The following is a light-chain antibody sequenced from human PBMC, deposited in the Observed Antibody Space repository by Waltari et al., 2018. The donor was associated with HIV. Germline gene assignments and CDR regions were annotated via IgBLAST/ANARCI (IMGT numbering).Light chain of an antibody. CDR1: HEIKTS. V-gene: IGKV1-33*01. Sequence: IQLPQSPSSLSVSVGDTVTITCQANHEIKTSINCYHQKLGKAPRLLVYGASNLGTGVPSRFNASGSGTHFTLTISPLSPDDFGVYFCQHYDYLLTFGGGSNIEI. CDR2: GAS. CDR3: QHYDYLLT. J-gene: IGKJ4*01.